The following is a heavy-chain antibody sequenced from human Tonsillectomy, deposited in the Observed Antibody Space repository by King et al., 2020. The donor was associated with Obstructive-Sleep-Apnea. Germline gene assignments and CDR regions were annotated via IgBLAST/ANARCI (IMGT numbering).Heavy chain of an antibody. J-gene: IGHJ6*02. D-gene: IGHD3-10*01. CDR2: IYWNYDK. V-gene: IGHV2-5*01. CDR1: GFSLSTSGVG. Sequence: TLKESGPTLVKPTQTLTLTCTFSGFSLSTSGVGVGWIRQPPGKALEWLALIYWNYDKRYSPSLKSRLTITKETSKNQVVLTMTNIDPVDTATYYCAHKVTMVRGVIITGYYGMDVWGQGTTVTVSS. CDR3: AHKVTMVRGVIITGYYGMDV.